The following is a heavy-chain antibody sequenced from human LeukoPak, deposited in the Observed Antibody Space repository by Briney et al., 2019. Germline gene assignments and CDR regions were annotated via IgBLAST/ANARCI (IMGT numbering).Heavy chain of an antibody. CDR3: ARGPQPYDDSGSRAFDI. CDR2: ISSNGDLT. V-gene: IGHV3-64*01. Sequence: GGSLRLSCAASGFTFSDYAMHWVRQAPGKGLQYVSTISSNGDLTYYANSVRGRFTMSRDNYKNTLFLQLDSLRADDMAIYYCARGPQPYDDSGSRAFDIWGQGAMVTVSS. J-gene: IGHJ3*02. D-gene: IGHD4-17*01. CDR1: GFTFSDYA.